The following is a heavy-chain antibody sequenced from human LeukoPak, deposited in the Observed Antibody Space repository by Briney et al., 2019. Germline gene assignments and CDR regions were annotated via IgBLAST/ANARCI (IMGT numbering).Heavy chain of an antibody. CDR1: GFPFSSYS. J-gene: IGHJ4*02. V-gene: IGHV3-21*01. Sequence: GGSLSLSCAASGFPFSSYSMNWVRPAPGKGLEWVSSISSSSSYIYYADSVKGRFTISRDNAKNSLYLQMNSLRAEDTAVYYCASGRLYDYVPLGYWGQGTLVTVSS. CDR2: ISSSSSYI. D-gene: IGHD3-16*01. CDR3: ASGRLYDYVPLGY.